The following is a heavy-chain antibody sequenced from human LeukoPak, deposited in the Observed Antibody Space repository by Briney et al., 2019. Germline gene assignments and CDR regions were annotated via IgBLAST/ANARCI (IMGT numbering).Heavy chain of an antibody. CDR3: ARGGSTVTTFSSWFDP. V-gene: IGHV1-8*03. J-gene: IGHJ5*02. CDR2: MNPNSGNT. D-gene: IGHD4-17*01. Sequence: ASVKVSCKASGYTFTSYDINWVRQATGQGLEWMGWMNPNSGNTGYAQKFQGRVTITRNTSISTAYMELSSLRSEDTAVYYCARGGSTVTTFSSWFDPWGQGTLVTVSS. CDR1: GYTFTSYD.